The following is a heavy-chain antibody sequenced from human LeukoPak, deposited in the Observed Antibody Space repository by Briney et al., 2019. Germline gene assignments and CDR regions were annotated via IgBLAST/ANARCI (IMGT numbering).Heavy chain of an antibody. D-gene: IGHD3-22*01. CDR3: AGTYDSSGYPRGYWSDP. CDR1: GGTFSSYA. CDR2: IIPIFGTA. Sequence: SVKVSCKASGGTFSSYAISWVRQAPEQGLEWMGGIIPIFGTANYAQKFQGRVTITADESTSTAYMELSSLRSEDTAVYYCAGTYDSSGYPRGYWSDPWGQGTLVTVSS. V-gene: IGHV1-69*01. J-gene: IGHJ5*02.